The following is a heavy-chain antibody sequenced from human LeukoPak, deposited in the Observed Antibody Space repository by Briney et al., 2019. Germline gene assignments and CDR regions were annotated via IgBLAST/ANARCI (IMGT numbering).Heavy chain of an antibody. CDR1: GSSFTSYW. D-gene: IGHD3-10*01. J-gene: IGHJ4*02. V-gene: IGHV5-51*01. CDR3: ARLVSPRGGAGY. Sequence: PGASLQISCKGSGSSFTSYWIGWVRQLPGKGLEWMGIIYPGVSDTRYSPSFQGQVTISADKSISTAYLQWSSLKASDTAMYYCARLVSPRGGAGYWGQGTLVTVSS. CDR2: IYPGVSDT.